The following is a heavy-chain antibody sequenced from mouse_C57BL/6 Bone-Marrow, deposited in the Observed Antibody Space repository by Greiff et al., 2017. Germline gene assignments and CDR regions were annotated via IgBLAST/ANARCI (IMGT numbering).Heavy chain of an antibody. CDR3: ARGTTVGPYWYFDV. CDR1: GYTFTSYW. J-gene: IGHJ1*03. Sequence: QVQLQQPGAELVKPGASVKMSCKASGYTFTSYWITWVKQRPGQGLEWIGDIYPGSGSTNYNEKFKSKATLTVDTSSSTAYMQLSSLTSEYSAVYYCARGTTVGPYWYFDVWGTGTTVTVSS. CDR2: IYPGSGST. D-gene: IGHD1-1*01. V-gene: IGHV1-55*01.